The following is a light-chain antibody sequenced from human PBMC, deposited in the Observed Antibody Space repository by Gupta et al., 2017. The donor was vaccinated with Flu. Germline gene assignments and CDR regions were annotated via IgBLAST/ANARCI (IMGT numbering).Light chain of an antibody. CDR3: QQYYNWPPLP. V-gene: IGKV3-15*01. Sequence: IVMTQAPGSLSVSPEERVILSCRASQGVTTKVAWYQHRPGQAPRLLIYDESTRATGIPARFTGSGSGTEFSLIISSLQSEDFALYYCQQYYNWPPLPFGGG. J-gene: IGKJ4*01. CDR2: DES. CDR1: QGVTTK.